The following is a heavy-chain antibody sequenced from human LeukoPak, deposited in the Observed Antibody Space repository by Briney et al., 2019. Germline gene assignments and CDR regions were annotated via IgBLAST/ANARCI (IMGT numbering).Heavy chain of an antibody. J-gene: IGHJ4*02. CDR1: GFIFSNAW. Sequence: GGSLRLSCAASGFIFSNAWMSWVRQAPGKGLEWAGRIKSKTDGGTTDYAAPVKGRFTISRDDSKNTLYLQMNSLKTEDTAVYYCTTSGYYYGSGSCPDYWGQGTLVTVSS. V-gene: IGHV3-15*01. CDR3: TTSGYYYGSGSCPDY. D-gene: IGHD3-10*01. CDR2: IKSKTDGGTT.